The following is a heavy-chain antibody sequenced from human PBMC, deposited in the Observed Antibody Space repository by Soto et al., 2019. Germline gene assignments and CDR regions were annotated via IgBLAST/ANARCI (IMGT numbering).Heavy chain of an antibody. CDR1: GGSISSYY. V-gene: IGHV4-59*01. CDR2: ISYSGST. Sequence: ETLSLTCPVSGGSISSYYWIWIRQPPGKGLEWIGYISYSGSTNYNPSLKSRPTISVDTSKNQFSLKLRSVTAADTAVYYCARASPSGDYALDYWGQGTLVTVSS. D-gene: IGHD4-17*01. CDR3: ARASPSGDYALDY. J-gene: IGHJ4*02.